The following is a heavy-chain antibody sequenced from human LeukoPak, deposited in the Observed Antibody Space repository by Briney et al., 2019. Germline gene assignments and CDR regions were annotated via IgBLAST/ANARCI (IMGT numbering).Heavy chain of an antibody. CDR3: AKKQGGIIVATTLHYYYGMDV. Sequence: GGSLRLSCAASGFTFSSYAMSWVRQAPGKGLEWASAISGSGGSTYYADSVKGRFTISRDNSKNTLYLQMNSLRAEDTAVYYCAKKQGGIIVATTLHYYYGMDVWGQGTTVTVSS. D-gene: IGHD5-12*01. CDR2: ISGSGGST. CDR1: GFTFSSYA. J-gene: IGHJ6*02. V-gene: IGHV3-23*01.